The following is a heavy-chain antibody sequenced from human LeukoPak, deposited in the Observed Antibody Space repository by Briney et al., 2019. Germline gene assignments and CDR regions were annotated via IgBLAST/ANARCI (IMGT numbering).Heavy chain of an antibody. D-gene: IGHD4-23*01. Sequence: SETLSLTCTVSGGSITSGDSYWSWIRQPPGKGLEWIGYIFHSGTSYSNPSLKSRITISVDTSKNQFSLKLSSVTAADTAVYYCARDYGGGSDPDAFDIWGQGTMVTVSS. CDR2: IFHSGTS. V-gene: IGHV4-30-4*01. CDR3: ARDYGGGSDPDAFDI. J-gene: IGHJ3*02. CDR1: GGSITSGDSY.